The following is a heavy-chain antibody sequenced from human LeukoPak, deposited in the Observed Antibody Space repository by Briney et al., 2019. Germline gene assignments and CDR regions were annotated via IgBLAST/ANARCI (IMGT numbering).Heavy chain of an antibody. CDR2: IWYDGSNK. V-gene: IGHV3-33*06. D-gene: IGHD6-13*01. CDR3: AKDESIGSSSWYLSYYYYYYGMDV. J-gene: IGHJ6*02. CDR1: GFTFRSHA. Sequence: PGGSLRLSCATSGFTFRSHAMHWVRQSPGKGLEWVAQIWYDGSNKYYADSVKGRFTISRDNSKNTLYLQMNSLRAEDTAVYYCAKDESIGSSSWYLSYYYYYYGMDVWGQGTTVTVSS.